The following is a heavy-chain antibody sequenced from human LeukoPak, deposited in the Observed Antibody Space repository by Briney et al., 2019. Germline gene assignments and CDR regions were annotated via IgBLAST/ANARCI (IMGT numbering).Heavy chain of an antibody. CDR3: ARGYMITFGGVIVGRPYYFDY. D-gene: IGHD3-16*02. V-gene: IGHV1-46*01. CDR2: INPSGGST. J-gene: IGHJ4*02. CDR1: GYTFTSYY. Sequence: ASVKVSCKASGYTFTSYYMHWVRQAPGQGLEWMGIINPSGGSTSYAQKFQGRVTMTRDTSTSTVYMELSSLRSEDTAVYYCARGYMITFGGVIVGRPYYFDYWGQGTLVTVPS.